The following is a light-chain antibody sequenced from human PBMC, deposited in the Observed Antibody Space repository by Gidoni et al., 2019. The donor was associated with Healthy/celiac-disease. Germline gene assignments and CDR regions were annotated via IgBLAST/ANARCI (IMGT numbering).Light chain of an antibody. CDR2: WAS. CDR3: QQYYSTPPT. CDR1: QSVLYSSNNKNY. J-gene: IGKJ4*01. V-gene: IGKV4-1*01. Sequence: VVTQFSDLLAVSLGERATINCKSSQSVLYSSNNKNYLAWYQQKPGQPPKLLIYWASTRESGVPDRFSGSGSGTDFTLTISSLQAEDVAVYYCQQYYSTPPTFGGGTKVEIK.